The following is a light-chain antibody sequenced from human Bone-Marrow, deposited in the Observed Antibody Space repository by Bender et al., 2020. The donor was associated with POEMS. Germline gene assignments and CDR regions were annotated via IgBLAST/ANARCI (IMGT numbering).Light chain of an antibody. V-gene: IGLV1-47*01. Sequence: QSVLTQPPSASGTPGQRVTISCSGGSSNIGAHAVNWYQHLPGTAPKLLIFRNDQRPSGVPDRFSGSKSGTSASLAISGLRSEDEADYYCAAGDDSVSAVVFGGGTKLTVL. CDR1: SSNIGAHA. CDR3: AAGDDSVSAVV. J-gene: IGLJ2*01. CDR2: RND.